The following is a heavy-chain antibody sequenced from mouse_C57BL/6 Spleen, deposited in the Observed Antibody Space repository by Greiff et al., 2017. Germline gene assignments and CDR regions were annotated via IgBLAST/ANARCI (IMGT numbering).Heavy chain of an antibody. CDR2: IWSDGST. CDR3: GRHDYGHYAMDY. J-gene: IGHJ4*01. D-gene: IGHD1-1*02. Sequence: QVQLKQSGPGLVAPSQTLSITCTVSGFSFTSYGVHWVRQPPGKGLEWLVVIWSDGSTTYYTAHKSRLSINKDNAKSHVVLKMNSLQTDDTSMYYWGRHDYGHYAMDYWGQGTSVTVSS. V-gene: IGHV2-6*02. CDR1: GFSFTSYG.